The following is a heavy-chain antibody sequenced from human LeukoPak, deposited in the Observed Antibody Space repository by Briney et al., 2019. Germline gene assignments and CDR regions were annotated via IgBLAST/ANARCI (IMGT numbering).Heavy chain of an antibody. J-gene: IGHJ4*02. D-gene: IGHD5-12*01. CDR2: IYSGGST. CDR3: AKDLASYYFDY. Sequence: GGPLRLSCAASGFTVSSNYMSWVRQAPGKGLEWVSVIYSGGSTYYADSVKGRFTISRDNSKNTLYLQMNSLRAEDTAVYYCAKDLASYYFDYWGQGTLVTVSS. V-gene: IGHV3-53*01. CDR1: GFTVSSNY.